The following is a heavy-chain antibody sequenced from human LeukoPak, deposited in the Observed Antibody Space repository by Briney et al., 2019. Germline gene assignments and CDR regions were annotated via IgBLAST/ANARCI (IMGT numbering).Heavy chain of an antibody. Sequence: SPTLSLTYNASGSSISSYYWSWMRQPPRKRMHSLVHIYYSGSTNYNPSLKSRVTISVDTSKNQFSLKLSSVTAADTAVYYCARYYGSGSYYSYNWFDPWGQGTLVTVSS. V-gene: IGHV4-59*01. D-gene: IGHD3-10*01. CDR3: ARYYGSGSYYSYNWFDP. J-gene: IGHJ5*02. CDR2: IYYSGST. CDR1: GSSISSYY.